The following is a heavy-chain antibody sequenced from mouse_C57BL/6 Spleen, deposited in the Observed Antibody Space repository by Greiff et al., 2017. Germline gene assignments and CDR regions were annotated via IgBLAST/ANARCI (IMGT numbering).Heavy chain of an antibody. V-gene: IGHV2-2*01. CDR2: IWSGGST. J-gene: IGHJ3*01. Sequence: QVQLQQSGPGLVQPSQSLSITCTVSGFSLTSYGVHWVRQSPGKGLEWLGVIWSGGSTDYNAAFISRLSISKDNSKSQVFFKMNSLQADDTAIYYCARTGDEDWFAYWGQGTLVTVSA. D-gene: IGHD3-3*01. CDR3: ARTGDEDWFAY. CDR1: GFSLTSYG.